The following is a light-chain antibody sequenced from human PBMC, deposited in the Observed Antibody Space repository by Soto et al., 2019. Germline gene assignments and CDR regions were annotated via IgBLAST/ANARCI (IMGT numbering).Light chain of an antibody. CDR1: SSDVGVYNY. J-gene: IGLJ3*02. V-gene: IGLV2-11*01. Sequence: QSALTQPRSVSGSPGQSVTISCTGTSSDVGVYNYVSWYQQHPGKAPKLMIYDVSIRPSGVPDRFSGSKSGNTASLTISGLQAEDEADYYFCSYAGSPWVFGGGSKLTVL. CDR3: CSYAGSPWV. CDR2: DVS.